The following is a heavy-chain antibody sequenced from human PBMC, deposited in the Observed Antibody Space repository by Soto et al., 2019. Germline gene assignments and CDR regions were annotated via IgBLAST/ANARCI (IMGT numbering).Heavy chain of an antibody. J-gene: IGHJ1*01. D-gene: IGHD3-10*01. CDR3: VTRSSGRFDEYLQH. Sequence: GGSLRLSCAASGFTFSSYAMHWVRQAPGKGLEWVAVISYDGSNKYYAYSVKGRFTISRDNSKNTMYLQMNRLRAEDTAVELWVTRSSGRFDEYLQHWGQGNLVTVSS. V-gene: IGHV3-30-3*01. CDR2: ISYDGSNK. CDR1: GFTFSSYA.